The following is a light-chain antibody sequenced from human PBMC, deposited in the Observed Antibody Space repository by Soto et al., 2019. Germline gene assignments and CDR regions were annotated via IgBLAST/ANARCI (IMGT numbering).Light chain of an antibody. CDR3: AAWDDSLSGLV. Sequence: QSVLTQPPSASGTPGQRFTISCSGSSSNIGSNYVYWYQQLPGTAPKLLIYSNNQRPSGVPDRFSGSQSGTSDSLAISGLRSEDEADYYCAAWDDSLSGLVFGTGTKLTVL. CDR1: SSNIGSNY. V-gene: IGLV1-47*02. J-gene: IGLJ1*01. CDR2: SNN.